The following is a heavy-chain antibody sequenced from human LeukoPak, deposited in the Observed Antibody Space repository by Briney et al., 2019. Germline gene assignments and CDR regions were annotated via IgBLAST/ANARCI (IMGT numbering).Heavy chain of an antibody. CDR1: GFTFDDYA. D-gene: IGHD6-25*01. CDR2: ISWNSGSI. Sequence: PGGSLRLSCAASGFTFDDYAMHWVRQAPGKGLEWVSGISWNSGSIGYADSVKGRFTISRDSAKNSLYLQMNSLRAEDTALYYCAKEVAAPGRIDYWGQGTLVTVSS. J-gene: IGHJ4*02. V-gene: IGHV3-9*01. CDR3: AKEVAAPGRIDY.